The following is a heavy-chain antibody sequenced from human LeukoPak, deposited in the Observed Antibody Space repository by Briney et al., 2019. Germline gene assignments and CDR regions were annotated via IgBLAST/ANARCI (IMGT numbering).Heavy chain of an antibody. CDR3: ASYGYTSAWTHFDN. CDR1: GGSISSHY. J-gene: IGHJ4*02. Sequence: SETLSLTCIVSGGSISSHYWGWIRQPPGKGLEYIGNIYYTEATNSSPSLKSRVIISVDTSNNQFSLRLNSVTAADTAVYFCASYGYTSAWTHFDNWGQGILVTVSS. V-gene: IGHV4-59*08. D-gene: IGHD6-19*01. CDR2: IYYTEAT.